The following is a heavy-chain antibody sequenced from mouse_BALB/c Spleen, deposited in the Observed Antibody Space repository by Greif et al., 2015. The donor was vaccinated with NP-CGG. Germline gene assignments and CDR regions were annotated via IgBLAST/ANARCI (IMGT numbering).Heavy chain of an antibody. V-gene: IGHV2-6-7*01. CDR3: ARGDYGSSLYYAMDY. D-gene: IGHD1-1*01. CDR1: GFSLTGYG. J-gene: IGHJ4*01. Sequence: VKLMEPGPGLVAPSQILSITCTVSGFSLTGYGVNWVRQPPGKGLEWLGMIWGDGSTDYNSALQYTLSISKGNSKSQGFLKMNSLQTDDTARYYCARGDYGSSLYYAMDYGGQGTSVTVSA. CDR2: IWGDGST.